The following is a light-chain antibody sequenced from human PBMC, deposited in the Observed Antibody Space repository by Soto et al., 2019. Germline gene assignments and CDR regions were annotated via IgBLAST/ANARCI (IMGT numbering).Light chain of an antibody. J-gene: IGKJ4*01. CDR2: GAS. CDR3: QQYGSSPFLT. V-gene: IGKV3-20*01. CDR1: QSVSSSY. Sequence: EIVSTQSPGTLSLSPGERATLSCRASQSVSSSYLAWYQQKPGQAPRLLIYGASSRATGIPDRFSGSGSGTDFTLTISRLEPEDFAVYYCQQYGSSPFLTFGGATKVDIK.